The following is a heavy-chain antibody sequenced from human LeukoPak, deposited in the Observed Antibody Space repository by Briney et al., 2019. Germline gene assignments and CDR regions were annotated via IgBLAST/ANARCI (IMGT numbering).Heavy chain of an antibody. Sequence: GGSLRLSCAASGFTFSSYAMSWVRQAPGKGLEWVSATSGSGGSTYYADSLKGRFTISRDNAKNSLYLQMNSLTAEDTADYYCARDLGDYVGYDAFDIWGQGTRVTVSS. CDR2: TSGSGGST. J-gene: IGHJ3*02. D-gene: IGHD4-17*01. V-gene: IGHV3-23*01. CDR1: GFTFSSYA. CDR3: ARDLGDYVGYDAFDI.